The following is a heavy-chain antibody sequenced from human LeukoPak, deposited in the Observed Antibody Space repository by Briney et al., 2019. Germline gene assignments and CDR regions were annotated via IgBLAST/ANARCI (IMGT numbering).Heavy chain of an antibody. V-gene: IGHV3-30*02. Sequence: GGSLRLSCAASGFTSGSYGMHWVRQAPGKGLEWVAFIRSDGSNEYYTDSVKGRFTISRDNSKNTLYLQLNSLRPEDTAVYYCARGGISASWDPFDYWGQGTLVTVSS. CDR3: ARGGISASWDPFDY. CDR1: GFTSGSYG. J-gene: IGHJ4*02. CDR2: IRSDGSNE. D-gene: IGHD2-2*01.